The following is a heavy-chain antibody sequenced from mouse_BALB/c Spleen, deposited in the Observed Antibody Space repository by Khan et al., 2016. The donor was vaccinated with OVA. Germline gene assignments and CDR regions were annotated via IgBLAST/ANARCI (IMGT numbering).Heavy chain of an antibody. J-gene: IGHJ2*01. CDR1: GYSFTDYN. V-gene: IGHV1S135*01. D-gene: IGHD1-1*01. CDR2: IDPYNGGA. Sequence: VQLQQSGPELVKPGASVKVSCKASGYSFTDYNMFWVKQSHGKSLEWIGYIDPYNGGASYNQKFKGKATLTVDKSSSTAFMQLNSLTSEDSAVFYCARTDYYGSSYYFDYWGQGTTLTVSS. CDR3: ARTDYYGSSYYFDY.